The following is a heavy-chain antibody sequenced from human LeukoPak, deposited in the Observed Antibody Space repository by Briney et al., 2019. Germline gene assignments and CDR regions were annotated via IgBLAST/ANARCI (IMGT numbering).Heavy chain of an antibody. J-gene: IGHJ5*02. CDR1: GGSFSGYY. V-gene: IGHV4-34*01. Sequence: SETLSLTCAVYGGSFSGYYWSWIRQPPGKGLEWIGEINHSGSTNYNPSLKSRVTISADTSKNQFSLKLSSVTAADTAVYYCARGAVVVPAALNWYDPWGQGTLVTVSS. CDR2: INHSGST. CDR3: ARGAVVVPAALNWYDP. D-gene: IGHD2-2*01.